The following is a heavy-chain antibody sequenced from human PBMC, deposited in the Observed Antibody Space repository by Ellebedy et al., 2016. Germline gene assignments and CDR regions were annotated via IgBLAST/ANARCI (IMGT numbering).Heavy chain of an antibody. Sequence: GGSLRLSXVVSGLNFDTFFMSWVRQAPGKWLEWVSTINADSDDTRLADSVKGRFTVSRDNPRKTVYLRMNSLRVEDAIRHYCRQGHYADYWGQGTLVTVSS. CDR1: GLNFDTFF. J-gene: IGHJ4*02. V-gene: IGHV3-23*01. CDR2: INADSDDT. CDR3: RQGHYADY.